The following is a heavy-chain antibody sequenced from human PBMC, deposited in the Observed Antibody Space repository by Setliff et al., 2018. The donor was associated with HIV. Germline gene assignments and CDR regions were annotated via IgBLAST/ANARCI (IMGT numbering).Heavy chain of an antibody. Sequence: SETLSLTCTVSGGSISSFYWSWIRQPPGRGLEWIGYIYYSGSTNYNPSLKSRVTISVDPSKNQFSLKLSSVNAADTAVYYCSRPRLGTYRGDYYYYMDVWGKGTTVTVSS. J-gene: IGHJ6*03. CDR2: IYYSGST. CDR3: SRPRLGTYRGDYYYYMDV. CDR1: GGSISSFY. V-gene: IGHV4-59*01. D-gene: IGHD3-16*01.